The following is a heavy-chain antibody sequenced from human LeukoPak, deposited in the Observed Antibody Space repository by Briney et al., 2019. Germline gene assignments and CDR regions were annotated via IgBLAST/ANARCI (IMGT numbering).Heavy chain of an antibody. J-gene: IGHJ4*02. CDR2: ISPNDVNR. D-gene: IGHD3-10*01. CDR3: AGSGSPGDY. CDR1: GFNFSDYH. Sequence: GGSLRLSCVGSGFNFSDYHMSWIRQAPGKGLEWISYISPNDVNRYYVDAVKGRFTVSRDNAKNSLFLQMKSLRVEDTAVYYCAGSGSPGDYWGQGTLVTVSS. V-gene: IGHV3-11*01.